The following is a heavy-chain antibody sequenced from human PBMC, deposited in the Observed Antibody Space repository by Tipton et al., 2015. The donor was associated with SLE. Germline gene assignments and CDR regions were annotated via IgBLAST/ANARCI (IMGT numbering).Heavy chain of an antibody. CDR1: GSTFSSYA. D-gene: IGHD1-26*01. J-gene: IGHJ4*02. V-gene: IGHV1-69*01. CDR2: IIPIFGTA. CDR3: ARYVIGSYYY. Sequence: QMQLVQSGPEVKKPGSSVKVSCKAYGSTFSSYAISWVRQAPGHGLERMGGIIPIFGTANYAQKIQGRVTINADESTSTAYMELGSLICENRAGYYCARYVIGSYYYLGQVTLVTVSS.